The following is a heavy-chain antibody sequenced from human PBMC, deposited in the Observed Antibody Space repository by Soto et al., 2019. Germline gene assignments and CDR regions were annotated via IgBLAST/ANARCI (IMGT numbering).Heavy chain of an antibody. CDR3: VRPFYDLDSRPPFDH. J-gene: IGHJ4*02. CDR1: GLTFSRYW. Sequence: EVQLVESGGGLVHPGGSLRLSCLASGLTFSRYWMHWVRQAPGKGLVWVSRINTDKSTLTYADSVEGRFTISRDNAKNTLYLQIDSLRAEDTAVYYGVRPFYDLDSRPPFDHWGPGTLVTVSS. D-gene: IGHD3-22*01. CDR2: INTDKSTL. V-gene: IGHV3-74*03.